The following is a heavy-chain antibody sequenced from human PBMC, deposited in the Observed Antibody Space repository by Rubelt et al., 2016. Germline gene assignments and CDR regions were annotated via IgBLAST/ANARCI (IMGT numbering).Heavy chain of an antibody. V-gene: IGHV3-11*04. D-gene: IGHD3/OR15-3a*01. Sequence: EEDGGGLVKPGGSLRLSSAASGFTFSDYYMSWIRQAPGKGLEWVSYISSSGSTIYYADSVKGRFTISRDNSKNTLYLQMNSLRAEDTAVYYCARDRLDSFDYWGQGTLVTVSS. CDR3: ARDRLDSFDY. J-gene: IGHJ4*02. CDR1: GFTFSDYY. CDR2: ISSSGSTI.